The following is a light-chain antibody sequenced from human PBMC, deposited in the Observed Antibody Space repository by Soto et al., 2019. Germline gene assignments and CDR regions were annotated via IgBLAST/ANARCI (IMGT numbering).Light chain of an antibody. V-gene: IGKV1-5*01. CDR1: QTISNW. J-gene: IGKJ1*01. CDR2: DAS. CDR3: QQYNSYWRT. Sequence: DIQMTQSPATLSASFGDRVTITCGASQTISNWLAWYQQKTGKAPKLLIYDASSLESGVPSRFSGSGYGTEFTLTISSLQPDDFATYYCQQYNSYWRTFGQGTKVDIK.